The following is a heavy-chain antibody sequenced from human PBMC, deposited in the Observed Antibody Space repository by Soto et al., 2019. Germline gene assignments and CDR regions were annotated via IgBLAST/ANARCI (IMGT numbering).Heavy chain of an antibody. V-gene: IGHV4-59*01. CDR2: IYYSGST. Sequence: QVQLQESGPGLVKPSETLSLTCTVSGGSISSYYWSWIRQPPGKGLEWIGYIYYSGSTNYNPSLKSRVTISVYTSKNQLSLKQSSVTAADTAVYYCARSRSSWVLYGMDVWGQGTTVTVSS. J-gene: IGHJ6*02. CDR3: ARSRSSWVLYGMDV. D-gene: IGHD6-6*01. CDR1: GGSISSYY.